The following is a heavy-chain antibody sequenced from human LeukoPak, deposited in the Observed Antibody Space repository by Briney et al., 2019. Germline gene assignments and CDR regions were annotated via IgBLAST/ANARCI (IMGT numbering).Heavy chain of an antibody. Sequence: GGSLRLSCAASGVTFSSYAMSWVRQAPGKGLEWVSAISGSGGSTYYADSVKGRFTISRDNSKNTLYLQMNSLRAEDTAVYYCAKAGGNYGDYGSDFDYWGQGTLVTVSS. J-gene: IGHJ4*02. V-gene: IGHV3-23*01. CDR3: AKAGGNYGDYGSDFDY. CDR1: GVTFSSYA. D-gene: IGHD4-17*01. CDR2: ISGSGGST.